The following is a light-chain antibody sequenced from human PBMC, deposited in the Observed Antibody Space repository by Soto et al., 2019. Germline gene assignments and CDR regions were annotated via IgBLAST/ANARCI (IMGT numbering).Light chain of an antibody. CDR1: SSDVGDYNY. J-gene: IGLJ1*01. Sequence: QSALTQPASVSGSPGQSITISCTGTSSDVGDYNYVPWYQQHPGKAPKLMIYEVSYRPSGVSNRFSGSKSGNTASLTISGLQTEDEADYYCSSYTTSSTGVFGTGTKVTVL. V-gene: IGLV2-14*01. CDR3: SSYTTSSTGV. CDR2: EVS.